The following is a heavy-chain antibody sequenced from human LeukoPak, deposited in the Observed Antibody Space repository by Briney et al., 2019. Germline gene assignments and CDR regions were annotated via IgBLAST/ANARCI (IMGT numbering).Heavy chain of an antibody. CDR1: GFIFSGYW. D-gene: IGHD6-19*01. J-gene: IGHJ4*02. Sequence: GSLRLSCAASGFIFSGYWMSWVRQAPGKGLEWVANMRKDGNENYYVDSVKGRFTISRDNAKSSLYLQMNSLRAEDTAVYYCATHSGWRFDYWGQGTLVTVSS. CDR2: MRKDGNEN. V-gene: IGHV3-7*01. CDR3: ATHSGWRFDY.